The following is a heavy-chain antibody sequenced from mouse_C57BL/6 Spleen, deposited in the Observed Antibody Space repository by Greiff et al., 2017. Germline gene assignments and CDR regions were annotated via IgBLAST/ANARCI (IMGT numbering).Heavy chain of an antibody. CDR1: GYSITSGYY. J-gene: IGHJ3*01. CDR3: AREKITPNPWFAY. CDR2: ISYDGSN. Sequence: EVKLMESGPGLVKPSQSLSLTCSVTGYSITSGYYWNWIRQFPGNKLEWMGYISYDGSNNYNPSLKNRISITRDTSKNQFFLKLNSVTTEDTATYYCAREKITPNPWFAYWGQGTLVTVSA. V-gene: IGHV3-6*01. D-gene: IGHD2-4*01.